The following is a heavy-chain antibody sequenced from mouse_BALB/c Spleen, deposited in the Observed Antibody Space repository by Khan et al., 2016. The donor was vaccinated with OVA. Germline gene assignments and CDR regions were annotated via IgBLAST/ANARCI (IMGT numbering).Heavy chain of an antibody. V-gene: IGHV1S136*01. CDR2: INPYNGGT. J-gene: IGHJ2*01. Sequence: VQLKESGPELVKPGASVKMSCKASGYIFTNYVLHWVKQKPGQGLEWIGYINPYNGGTKYNEKFKGKAALASDKSSITAYMELSSLTSDDSAVYYCARGNWQSYYFDFWGQGTTRTLSS. D-gene: IGHD4-1*01. CDR3: ARGNWQSYYFDF. CDR1: GYIFTNYV.